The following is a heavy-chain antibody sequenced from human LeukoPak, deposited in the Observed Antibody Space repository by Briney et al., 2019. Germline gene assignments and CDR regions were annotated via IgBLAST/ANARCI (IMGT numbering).Heavy chain of an antibody. Sequence: SEILSLTCTVSGGSISSYYWNWIRQPPGKGLEWIGYIYSSGSTNYNPSLKSRVTISVDTSKNQFSLKLSSVTAADTAVYYCASAYYDSSGYRDYWGQGTLVTVSS. D-gene: IGHD3-22*01. V-gene: IGHV4-59*08. CDR2: IYSSGST. CDR1: GGSISSYY. CDR3: ASAYYDSSGYRDY. J-gene: IGHJ4*02.